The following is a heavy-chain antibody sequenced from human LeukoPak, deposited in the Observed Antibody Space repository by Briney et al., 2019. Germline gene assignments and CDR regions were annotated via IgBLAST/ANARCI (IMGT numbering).Heavy chain of an antibody. J-gene: IGHJ5*02. CDR1: GGSISSGDYY. D-gene: IGHD1-14*01. CDR2: IYYSGST. V-gene: IGHV4-30-4*08. Sequence: SQTLSLTCTVSGGSISSGDYYWSWIRQPPGKGLEWIGYIYYSGSTYYNPSLKSRVTISVDTPKNQCSLKLSAVTAADTAGYYGARGGDNGIRGGFDPWGQGTLVTVSS. CDR3: ARGGDNGIRGGFDP.